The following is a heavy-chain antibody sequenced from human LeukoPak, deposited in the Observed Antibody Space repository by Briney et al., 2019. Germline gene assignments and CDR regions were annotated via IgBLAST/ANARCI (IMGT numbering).Heavy chain of an antibody. CDR1: GYTFTGYY. V-gene: IGHV1-2*02. J-gene: IGHJ6*03. D-gene: IGHD5-12*01. Sequence: ASVKVSCKASGYTFTGYYMHWVRQAPGQGLEWVGWINPNSGGTNYAQKFQGRVTMTRDTSISTAYMELSRLRSDDTAVYYCARLYSGYGNYYYYMDVWGKGTTVIVSS. CDR2: INPNSGGT. CDR3: ARLYSGYGNYYYYMDV.